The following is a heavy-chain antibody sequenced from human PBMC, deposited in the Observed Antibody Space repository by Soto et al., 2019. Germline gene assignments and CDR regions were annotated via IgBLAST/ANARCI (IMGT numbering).Heavy chain of an antibody. J-gene: IGHJ5*02. CDR1: GYTFTSYD. D-gene: IGHD3-22*01. CDR2: MNPNSGNT. Sequence: ASVKVSCKASGYTFTSYDINWVRQATGQGLEWKGWMNPNSGNTGYAQKFQGRVTMTRNTSISTAYMELSSLRSEDTAVYYCARTNYYDTSGHPNWFDPWGQGTLVTVSS. CDR3: ARTNYYDTSGHPNWFDP. V-gene: IGHV1-8*01.